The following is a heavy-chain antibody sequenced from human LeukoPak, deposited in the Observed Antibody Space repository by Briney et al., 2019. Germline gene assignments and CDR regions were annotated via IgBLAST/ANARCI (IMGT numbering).Heavy chain of an antibody. Sequence: SETLSLTCTVSGGSISSYYWSWIRQPPGKGLEWIGYIYYSGSTNYNPSLKSRVTISVDTSKNQFSLKLSSVTAADTAVYYCASGGWSYFDYWGQGTLVTVSS. V-gene: IGHV4-59*01. D-gene: IGHD3-16*01. J-gene: IGHJ4*02. CDR3: ASGGWSYFDY. CDR1: GGSISSYY. CDR2: IYYSGST.